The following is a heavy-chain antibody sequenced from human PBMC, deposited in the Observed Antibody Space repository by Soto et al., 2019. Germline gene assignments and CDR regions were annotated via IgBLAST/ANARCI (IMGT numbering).Heavy chain of an antibody. V-gene: IGHV1-18*04. CDR1: GYTFTSYG. CDR3: ARVVPGAEAWFGP. Sequence: ASVKVSCKASGYTFTSYGISWVRQAPGQGLEWMGWISAYNGNTNYAQKFQGRVSMTTDTSTTTAYMELRSPRSDDTAVYYCARVVPGAEAWFGPWGQGTLVTVS. J-gene: IGHJ5*02. D-gene: IGHD2-2*01. CDR2: ISAYNGNT.